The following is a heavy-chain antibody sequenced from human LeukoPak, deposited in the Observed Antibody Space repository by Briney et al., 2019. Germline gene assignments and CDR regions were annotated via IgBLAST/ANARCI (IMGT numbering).Heavy chain of an antibody. Sequence: ASETLSLTCTVSGGSISSGGYYWSWIRQHPGKGLEWIGYIYYSGSTNYNPSLKSRVTISVDTSKNQFSLKLSSVTAADTAVYYCARLIQLWSPLDYWGQGTLVTVSS. V-gene: IGHV4-61*08. CDR1: GGSISSGGYY. CDR3: ARLIQLWSPLDY. D-gene: IGHD5-18*01. J-gene: IGHJ4*02. CDR2: IYYSGST.